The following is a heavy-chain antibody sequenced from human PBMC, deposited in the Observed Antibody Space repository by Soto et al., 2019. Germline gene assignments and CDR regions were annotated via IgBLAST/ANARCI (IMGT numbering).Heavy chain of an antibody. D-gene: IGHD1-26*01. CDR3: ARVGPDIVGDPDY. CDR2: IYPGDSDT. Sequence: PGESLKISCKGSGYSFSTYWIGWVRQMPGRGLEWMGIIYPGDSDTRYSPSFQGQVTFSADKSISTAYLQWSSLKASDTAMYFCARVGPDIVGDPDYWGQGTLVTVSS. CDR1: GYSFSTYW. V-gene: IGHV5-51*01. J-gene: IGHJ4*02.